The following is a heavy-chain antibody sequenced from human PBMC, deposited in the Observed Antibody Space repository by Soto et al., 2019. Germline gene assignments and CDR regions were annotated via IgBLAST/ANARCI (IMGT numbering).Heavy chain of an antibody. D-gene: IGHD2-2*01. CDR3: ARDNYPVVVPGAPEVGALDI. CDR1: GGTFRTYS. J-gene: IGHJ3*02. V-gene: IGHV1-69*08. Sequence: QVQLVQSGAEVKKPGSSVKISCKVSGGTFRTYSISWVRQAPGQGLEWMGRIIPILDIANYAQKFQGRVTISADKSTSTAYMDRSSLRSEDTAVFYCARDNYPVVVPGAPEVGALDIWGHGTMVTVSS. CDR2: IIPILDIA.